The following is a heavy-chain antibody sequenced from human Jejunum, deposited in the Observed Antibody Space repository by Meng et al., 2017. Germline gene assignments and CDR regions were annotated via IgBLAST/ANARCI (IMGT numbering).Heavy chain of an antibody. V-gene: IGHV2-5*02. CDR3: AHRGSVSWNYFDY. CDR1: GFSLSTSGVG. Sequence: HITFDGSGTMLDKPTQTLTVTCTISGFSLSTSGVGVGWIRQPPGKALEWLAIIYWDDETRYSPSLKSRLAISRDTAKNQVVLTMANMDPVDTATYYCAHRGSVSWNYFDYWGQGTLVTVSS. D-gene: IGHD6-13*01. J-gene: IGHJ4*02. CDR2: IYWDDET.